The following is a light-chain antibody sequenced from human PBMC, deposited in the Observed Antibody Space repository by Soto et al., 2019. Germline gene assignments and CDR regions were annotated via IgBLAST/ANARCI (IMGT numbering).Light chain of an antibody. Sequence: QSALTQPPSASGSPEQSVTISCTGTSSDVGGYNYVSWYQQHPGKAPKLMIYEVSKRPSGVHDRFSGSKSGNTASLTVSGLQAEDEADYYCSSYAGSNNYVFGTGTKVTVL. CDR1: SSDVGGYNY. CDR2: EVS. CDR3: SSYAGSNNYV. J-gene: IGLJ1*01. V-gene: IGLV2-8*01.